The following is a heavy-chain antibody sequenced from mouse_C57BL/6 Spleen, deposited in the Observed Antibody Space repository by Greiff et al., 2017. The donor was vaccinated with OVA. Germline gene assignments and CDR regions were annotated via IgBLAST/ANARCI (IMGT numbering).Heavy chain of an antibody. Sequence: QVQLQQSGPELVKPGASVKISCKASGYAFSSSWMNWVKQRPGKGLEWIGRIYPGDGDTNYNGKFKGKATLTADKSSSTAYMQLSSLTSEDSAVYFCARDYSNYPWFAYWGQGTLVTVSA. J-gene: IGHJ3*01. CDR3: ARDYSNYPWFAY. V-gene: IGHV1-82*01. D-gene: IGHD2-5*01. CDR2: IYPGDGDT. CDR1: GYAFSSSW.